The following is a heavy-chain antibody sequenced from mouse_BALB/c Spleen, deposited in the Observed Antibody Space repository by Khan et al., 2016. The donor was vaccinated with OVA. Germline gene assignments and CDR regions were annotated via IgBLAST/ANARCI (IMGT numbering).Heavy chain of an antibody. CDR1: GFSLTSYG. CDR2: IWSGGST. Sequence: QVRLQQSGPGLVQPSQSLSITCTVSGFSLTSYGVHWVRQSPGKGLEWLGVIWSGGSTDYNEAFISRLNITKDNSKSQVFFKMNSLQSNDTAIYYCARNYDYDEGITYGGQGTLVTVSA. D-gene: IGHD2-4*01. CDR3: ARNYDYDEGITY. V-gene: IGHV2-2*03. J-gene: IGHJ3*01.